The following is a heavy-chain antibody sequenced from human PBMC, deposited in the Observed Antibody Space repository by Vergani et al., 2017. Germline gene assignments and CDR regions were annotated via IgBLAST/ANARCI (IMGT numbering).Heavy chain of an antibody. CDR3: ARGPPGSSSDLYYLDY. J-gene: IGHJ4*02. CDR2: IWYDGSNK. V-gene: IGHV3-33*08. CDR1: GFTFSSYG. D-gene: IGHD6-6*01. Sequence: VQLVESGGGLVKPGGSLRLSCAASGFTFSSYGMHWVRQAPGKGLEWVAVIWYDGSNKYYADSVKGRFTISRDNSKNTLYLQLNSLRAEDTAVYYCARGPPGSSSDLYYLDYWGQGTLVTVSS.